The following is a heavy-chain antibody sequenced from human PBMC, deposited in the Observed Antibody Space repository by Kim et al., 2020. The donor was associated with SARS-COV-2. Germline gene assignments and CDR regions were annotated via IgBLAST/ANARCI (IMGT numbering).Heavy chain of an antibody. D-gene: IGHD3-3*01. V-gene: IGHV3-30-3*01. Sequence: GGSLRLSCAASGFTFSSYAMHWVRQAPGKGLEWVAVISYDGSNKYYADSVKGRFTISRDNSKNTLYLQMNSLRAEDTAVYYCARDAPIRRLLEWLSSFDYWGQGTLVTVSS. CDR2: ISYDGSNK. J-gene: IGHJ4*02. CDR1: GFTFSSYA. CDR3: ARDAPIRRLLEWLSSFDY.